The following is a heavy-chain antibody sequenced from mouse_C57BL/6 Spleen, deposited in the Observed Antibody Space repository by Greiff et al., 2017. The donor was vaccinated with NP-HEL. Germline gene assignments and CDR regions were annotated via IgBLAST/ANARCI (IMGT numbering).Heavy chain of an antibody. Sequence: EVKLMESGEGLVKPGGSLKLSCAASGFTFSSYAMSWVRQTPEKRLEWVAYISSGGDYIYYADTVKGRFTISRDNARNTLYLQMSSLKSEDTAMYYCTRDRDYYGSAWYFDVWGTGTTVTVSS. CDR1: GFTFSSYA. CDR2: ISSGGDYI. D-gene: IGHD1-1*01. CDR3: TRDRDYYGSAWYFDV. V-gene: IGHV5-9-1*02. J-gene: IGHJ1*03.